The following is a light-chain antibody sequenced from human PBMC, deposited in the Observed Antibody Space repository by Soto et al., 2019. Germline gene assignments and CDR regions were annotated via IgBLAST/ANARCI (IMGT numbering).Light chain of an antibody. V-gene: IGLV7-46*01. CDR1: TGAVTSGHF. Sequence: QAVVTQEPSLTVSPGGTVTLTCGSSTGAVTSGHFPSWFQQKPGQAPRTLIYDTNNKQSWTPARFSGSVLGGKAALTLSCAQPEDEAEYYCLLTYSGASVFFGGGTKLTVL. CDR2: DTN. J-gene: IGLJ2*01. CDR3: LLTYSGASVF.